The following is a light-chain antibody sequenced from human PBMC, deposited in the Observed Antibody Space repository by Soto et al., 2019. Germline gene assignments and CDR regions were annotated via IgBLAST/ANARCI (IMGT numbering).Light chain of an antibody. CDR2: AVS. V-gene: IGLV2-14*01. CDR3: SSVTRSITLRTLEVV. J-gene: IGLJ2*01. Sequence: QSVLTQPASVSGSPGRSITISCSGTSRDDGAYNYVSWYQQHPGKAPKLLLYAVSHRPSGVSNRFSGSKSGNTASLSISGLQAEAEGDYYCSSVTRSITLRTLEVVFGGGTKRTVL. CDR1: SRDDGAYNY.